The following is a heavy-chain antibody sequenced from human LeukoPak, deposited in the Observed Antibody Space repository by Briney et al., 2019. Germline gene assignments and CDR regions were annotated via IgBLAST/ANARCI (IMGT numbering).Heavy chain of an antibody. J-gene: IGHJ4*02. CDR3: VRDPFYGSGN. V-gene: IGHV3-21*01. CDR2: ISSGSSYI. D-gene: IGHD3-10*01. Sequence: PGGSLRLSCAASGFTFSSYSMSWDRQAPGKGLEWVSSISSGSSYIYHADSVKGRFTISRDNAKNSLYLQMNSLRAEDTAVYYCVRDPFYGSGNWGQGTLVTVSS. CDR1: GFTFSSYS.